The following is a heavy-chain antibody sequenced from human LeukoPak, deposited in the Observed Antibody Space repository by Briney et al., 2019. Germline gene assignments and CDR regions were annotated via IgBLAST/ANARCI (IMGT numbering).Heavy chain of an antibody. Sequence: GGSLRLSCAASGFTFSSYGMHWVRQAPGKGLEWVAVISYDGSNKYYADSVKGRFTISRDNSKNTLYLQMNSLRAEDTAVYYCAKDVEGWGQGTLVIVSS. V-gene: IGHV3-30*18. CDR3: AKDVEG. CDR1: GFTFSSYG. J-gene: IGHJ4*02. CDR2: ISYDGSNK.